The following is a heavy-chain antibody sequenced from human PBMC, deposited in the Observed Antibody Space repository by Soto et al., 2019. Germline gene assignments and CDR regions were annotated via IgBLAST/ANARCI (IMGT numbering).Heavy chain of an antibody. J-gene: IGHJ5*02. V-gene: IGHV1-69*05. CDR2: IIPIFGTT. Sequence: SVKVSCKASGGTFSSYAISWVRQAPGQGLEWMGGIIPIFGTTTYAQKFQDRVTMTRDTSASTVYMELSSLRSEDTAMYYCARSYISSSYWFDPWGQGTLVTVSS. D-gene: IGHD6-6*01. CDR1: GGTFSSYA. CDR3: ARSYISSSYWFDP.